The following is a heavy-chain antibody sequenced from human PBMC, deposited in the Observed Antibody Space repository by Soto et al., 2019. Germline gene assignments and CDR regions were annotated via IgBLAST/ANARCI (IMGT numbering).Heavy chain of an antibody. CDR2: KHFSGSA. CDR3: ATMDPPEHDFDH. Sequence: SETLSLTCIVSGGSINNINYYWTWIRHRPGKGLEWIGHKHFSGSAYYNPALKSRVKISVDTSKNQFSLEVTSLTAADTAVYYCATMDPPEHDFDHWGQGTLVTVSS. CDR1: GGSINNINYY. V-gene: IGHV4-31*03. J-gene: IGHJ4*02. D-gene: IGHD3-10*01.